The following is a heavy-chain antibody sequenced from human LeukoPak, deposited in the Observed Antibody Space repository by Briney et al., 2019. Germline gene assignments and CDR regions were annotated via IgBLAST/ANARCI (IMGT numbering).Heavy chain of an antibody. J-gene: IGHJ4*02. CDR3: ATSYYDYVWGSYRYTYFDY. Sequence: SVKVSCKASGGTFISYAISWVRQAPGQGLEWMGGIIPIFGTANYAQKFQGRVTITADESTSTAYMELSSLRSEDTAVYYCATSYYDYVWGSYRYTYFDYWGQGTLVTVSS. CDR2: IIPIFGTA. CDR1: GGTFISYA. D-gene: IGHD3-16*02. V-gene: IGHV1-69*13.